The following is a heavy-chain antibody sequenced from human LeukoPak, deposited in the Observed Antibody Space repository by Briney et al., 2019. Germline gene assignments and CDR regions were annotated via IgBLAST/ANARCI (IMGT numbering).Heavy chain of an antibody. J-gene: IGHJ4*02. D-gene: IGHD3-9*01. CDR3: ATAPSRLRYFDWLLYGGGDY. V-gene: IGHV1-8*01. CDR1: GYTFTSYD. CDR2: VNPNSGNT. Sequence: ASVKVSCKASGYTFTSYDINWVRQATGQGLEWMGWVNPNSGNTGYAQKFQGRVTMTRNTSISTAYMELSSLRSEDTAVYYCATAPSRLRYFDWLLYGGGDYWGQGTLVTVSS.